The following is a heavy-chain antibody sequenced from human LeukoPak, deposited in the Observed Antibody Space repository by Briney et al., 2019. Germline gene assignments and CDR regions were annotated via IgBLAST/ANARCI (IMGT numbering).Heavy chain of an antibody. D-gene: IGHD5-18*01. Sequence: PGGSLRLSCAASGFTFRDYYMSWIRQAPGKGLEWVSYISSSGSTIYYADSVKGRFTISRDNAKNSLYLQMNSLRAEDTAVYYCASATRGYSYGSDYWGQGTLVTVSS. CDR1: GFTFRDYY. J-gene: IGHJ4*02. CDR3: ASATRGYSYGSDY. V-gene: IGHV3-11*01. CDR2: ISSSGSTI.